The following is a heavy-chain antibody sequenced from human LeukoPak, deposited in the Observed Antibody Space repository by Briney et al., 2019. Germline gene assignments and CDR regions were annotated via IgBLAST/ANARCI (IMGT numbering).Heavy chain of an antibody. D-gene: IGHD5-12*01. CDR2: ISSSSYI. CDR1: GFTFSSYS. Sequence: PGGSLRLSCAASGFTFSSYSMNWVRQAPGKGLEWVSCISSSSYIYYADSVKGRFTISRDNAKNSLYLQMNSLRAEDTAVYYCARETRGYSGQNYFDYWGQGTLVTVSS. CDR3: ARETRGYSGQNYFDY. V-gene: IGHV3-21*01. J-gene: IGHJ4*02.